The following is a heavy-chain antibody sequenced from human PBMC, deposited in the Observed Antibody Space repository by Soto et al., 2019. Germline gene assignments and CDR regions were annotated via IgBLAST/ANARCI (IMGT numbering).Heavy chain of an antibody. J-gene: IGHJ5*01. Sequence: GGSLRLSCAASGFTLSSYWMNWVRQAPGKGLEWVANIKQDGTEEYYGDSVKGRFTIFRDNAKNSLYLQMSSLRGEDTAVYYCARDRSGDDYNWLDSWGQGTLVTVSS. CDR1: GFTLSSYW. CDR2: IKQDGTEE. V-gene: IGHV3-7*01. D-gene: IGHD1-26*01. CDR3: ARDRSGDDYNWLDS.